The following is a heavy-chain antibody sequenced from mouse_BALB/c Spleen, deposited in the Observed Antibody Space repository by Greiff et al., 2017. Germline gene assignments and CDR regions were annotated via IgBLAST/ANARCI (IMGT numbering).Heavy chain of an antibody. D-gene: IGHD3-1*01. CDR3: ARHSSGYNAMDY. CDR2: ISSGGSYT. V-gene: IGHV5-6*01. CDR1: GFTFSSYG. Sequence: EVQLVESGGDLVKPGGSLKLSCAASGFTFSSYGMSWVRQTPDKRLEWVATISSGGSYTYYPDSVKGRFTISRDNAKNTLYLQMSSLKSEDTAMYYCARHSSGYNAMDYWGQGTSVTVSS. J-gene: IGHJ4*01.